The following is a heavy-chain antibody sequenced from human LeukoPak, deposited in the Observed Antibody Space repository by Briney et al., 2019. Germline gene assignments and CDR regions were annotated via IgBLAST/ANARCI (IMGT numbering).Heavy chain of an antibody. D-gene: IGHD3-10*01. CDR3: AKERIGGSLDY. CDR2: ISWSCGTT. V-gene: IGHV3-43*01. Sequence: PGGSLRLSCAASGFSFQDYTMHWVRQPPGKGLEWVSQISWSCGTTYYADSVKGRFTISRDNSRNSLYLQLNSLRTEDTALYYCAKERIGGSLDYWGQGTLLTVSS. J-gene: IGHJ4*02. CDR1: GFSFQDYT.